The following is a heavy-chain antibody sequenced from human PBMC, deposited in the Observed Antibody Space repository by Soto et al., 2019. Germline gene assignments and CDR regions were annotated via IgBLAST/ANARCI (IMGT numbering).Heavy chain of an antibody. CDR2: ISSSSSYI. CDR1: GFTFSSYS. V-gene: IGHV3-21*01. Sequence: EVQLVESGGGLVKPGGSLRLSCAASGFTFSSYSMNWFRQAPGKGLEWVSSISSSSSYIYYADSVKGRFTISRDNAKNSLYLQMNSLRAEDTAVYYCARDRVMGAHTYPFDYWGQGTMVTVSS. J-gene: IGHJ4*02. CDR3: ARDRVMGAHTYPFDY. D-gene: IGHD1-26*01.